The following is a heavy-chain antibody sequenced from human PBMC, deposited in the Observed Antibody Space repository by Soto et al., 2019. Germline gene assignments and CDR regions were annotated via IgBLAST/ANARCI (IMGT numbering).Heavy chain of an antibody. V-gene: IGHV4-39*01. D-gene: IGHD6-25*01. CDR3: ARLTQGGHFDY. Sequence: SETLSLTCTVSGGSISSSNYYWGWIRQSPEKGLEWIGSGYYSGSTYYNPSLKSRVTISVDTSNNQFSLNLRSVTAADTAVYYCARLTQGGHFDYWGQGTLVTVSS. CDR2: GYYSGST. CDR1: GGSISSSNYY. J-gene: IGHJ4*02.